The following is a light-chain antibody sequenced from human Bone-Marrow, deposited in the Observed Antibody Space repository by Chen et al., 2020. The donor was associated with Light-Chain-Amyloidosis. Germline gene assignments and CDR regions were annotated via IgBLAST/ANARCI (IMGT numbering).Light chain of an antibody. CDR1: NIGSTS. CDR3: QVWDRSSDRPV. J-gene: IGLJ3*02. Sequence: SYVLTQPSSVSGAPGQTAPIACGGNNIGSTSVHWYQHTPGQAPLLVVYDDSDRPSGIPERLSGSNSGNTATLTISRVEAGDEADYYCQVWDRSSDRPVFGGGTKLTVL. V-gene: IGLV3-21*02. CDR2: DDS.